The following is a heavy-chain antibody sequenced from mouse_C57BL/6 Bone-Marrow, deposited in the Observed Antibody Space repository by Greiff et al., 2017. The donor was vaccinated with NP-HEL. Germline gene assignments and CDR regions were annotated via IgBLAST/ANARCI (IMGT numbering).Heavy chain of an antibody. D-gene: IGHD4-1*01. Sequence: EVQLVESGGDLVKPGGSLKLSCAASGFTFSSYGMSWVRQTPDKRLEWVATISSGGSYTYYPDSVKGRFTISRDNAKNTLYLQMSSLKSEDTAMYYCARHDWDGDYWGQGTTLTVSS. CDR1: GFTFSSYG. CDR2: ISSGGSYT. V-gene: IGHV5-6*01. CDR3: ARHDWDGDY. J-gene: IGHJ2*01.